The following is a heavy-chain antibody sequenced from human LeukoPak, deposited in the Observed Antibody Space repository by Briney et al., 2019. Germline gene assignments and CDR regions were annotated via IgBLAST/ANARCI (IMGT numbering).Heavy chain of an antibody. CDR2: IKEDGSEK. V-gene: IGHV3-7*02. CDR1: GFTFSSDW. J-gene: IGHJ3*02. CDR3: ASYRYGSSFAFDI. Sequence: GGSLRLSCAASGFTFSSDWMSWVRQAPGKGLEWVANIKEDGSEKYYVDSVKGRFTISRDNSKNTLYLQMNSLRAEDTAVYYCASYRYGSSFAFDIWGQGTMVTVSS. D-gene: IGHD6-6*01.